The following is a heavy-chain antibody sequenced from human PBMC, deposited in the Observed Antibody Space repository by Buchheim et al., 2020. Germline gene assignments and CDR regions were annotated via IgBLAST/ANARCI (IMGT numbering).Heavy chain of an antibody. J-gene: IGHJ4*02. V-gene: IGHV3-30*18. CDR2: ISYDGSNK. D-gene: IGHD6-6*01. Sequence: QVQLVESGGGVVQPGRSLRLSCAASGFTFSSYGMHWVRQAPGKGLEWVAVISYDGSNKYYADSVKGRFTISRDNSKNKLYLQMNSLRAEDTAVYYCAKDWSLYSSSSNYWGQGTL. CDR3: AKDWSLYSSSSNY. CDR1: GFTFSSYG.